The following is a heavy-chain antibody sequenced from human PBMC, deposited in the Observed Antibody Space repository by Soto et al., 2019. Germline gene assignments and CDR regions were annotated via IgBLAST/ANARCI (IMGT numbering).Heavy chain of an antibody. D-gene: IGHD6-6*01. V-gene: IGHV3-49*04. CDR2: IRSKAYGGTT. CDR1: GFTFGDYA. CDR3: TRDESSSRWGYYYYYYGMDV. J-gene: IGHJ6*02. Sequence: GGSLRLSCTASGFTFGDYAMSWVRQAPGKGLEWVGFIRSKAYGGTTEYAASVKGRFTISRDDSKSIAYLQMNSLKTEDTALYYCTRDESSSRWGYYYYYYGMDVWGQGTTVTVSS.